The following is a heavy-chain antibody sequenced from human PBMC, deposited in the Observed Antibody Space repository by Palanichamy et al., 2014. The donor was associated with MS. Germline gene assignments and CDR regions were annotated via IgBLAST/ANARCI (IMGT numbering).Heavy chain of an antibody. Sequence: EVQVVETGGGLIRXGGVPSRLSCAASGFTVNNYHISWVRQAPEKGLEWVSVIYSGGSTYYADSVKGRFTISRDNSKNTVYLQMNSLRAEDTAMYYCARDRQGITPSFDYWGQGTLVTVSP. CDR2: IYSGGST. D-gene: IGHD5-24*01. J-gene: IGHJ4*02. CDR1: GFTVNNYH. CDR3: ARDRQGITPSFDY. V-gene: IGHV3-53*02.